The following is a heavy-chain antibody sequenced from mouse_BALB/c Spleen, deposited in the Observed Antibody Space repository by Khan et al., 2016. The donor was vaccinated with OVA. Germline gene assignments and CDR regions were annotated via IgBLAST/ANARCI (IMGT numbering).Heavy chain of an antibody. CDR2: ISTGGSYT. J-gene: IGHJ3*01. CDR1: GFTFSTFG. CDR3: TRLAEYYDSDVFAY. Sequence: EVELVESGGDLVKPGGSLKLSCAASGFTFSTFGMSWVRQTPDKRLEWVASISTGGSYTYYPDIVKGRFIISGDNAKNTLDLQMSSLKSEDTAMYYFTRLAEYYDSDVFAYWGQGILVTVPA. D-gene: IGHD1-1*01. V-gene: IGHV5-6*01.